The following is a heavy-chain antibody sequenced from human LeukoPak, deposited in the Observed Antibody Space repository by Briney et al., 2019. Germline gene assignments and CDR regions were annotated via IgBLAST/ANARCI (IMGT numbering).Heavy chain of an antibody. D-gene: IGHD5-18*01. CDR1: GGSISSYY. Sequence: SETLSLTCTVSGGSISSYYWSWIRQPPGKGLEWIGYIYYSGSTNYNPSLKRRLTISVDTSKNQFSLKLSSVTAADTAVYYCASVSRGYTYGPEGSFDYWGQGTLATVSS. CDR3: ASVSRGYTYGPEGSFDY. CDR2: IYYSGST. V-gene: IGHV4-59*01. J-gene: IGHJ4*02.